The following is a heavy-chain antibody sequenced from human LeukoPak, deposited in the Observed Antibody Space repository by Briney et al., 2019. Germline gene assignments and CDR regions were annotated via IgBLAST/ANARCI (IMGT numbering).Heavy chain of an antibody. V-gene: IGHV3-7*01. CDR3: ARAQSGFWSGYCFDY. CDR2: IKQDGSEK. D-gene: IGHD3-3*01. J-gene: IGHJ4*02. Sequence: PGGSLRLSCAASGFTFSTSWMTWVRQAPGKGLEWVANIKQDGSEKYYVDSVKGRFAVSRDNAKNSLNLQMNSLRAEDTAVYYCARAQSGFWSGYCFDYWGQGTLVTVSS. CDR1: GFTFSTSW.